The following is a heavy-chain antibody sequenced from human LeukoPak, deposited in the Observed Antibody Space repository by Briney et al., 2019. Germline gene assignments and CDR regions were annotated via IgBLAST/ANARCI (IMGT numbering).Heavy chain of an antibody. CDR2: IWYYGSNK. Sequence: GGSLRLSCAASGFTFSSYGMHWVRQAPGKGLEWVAVIWYYGSNKYYADSVKGRFTISRDNSKNTLYLQLNSLRAEDTAVYYCARDHDIVVVPAALDYWGQGTLVTVSS. CDR1: GFTFSSYG. D-gene: IGHD2-2*01. V-gene: IGHV3-33*01. J-gene: IGHJ4*02. CDR3: ARDHDIVVVPAALDY.